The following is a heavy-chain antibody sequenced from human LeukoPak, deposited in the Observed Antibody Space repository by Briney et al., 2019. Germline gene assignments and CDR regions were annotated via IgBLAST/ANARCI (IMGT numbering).Heavy chain of an antibody. CDR1: GGSISSYY. J-gene: IGHJ4*02. CDR3: ARDLLSTAGYFDY. Sequence: PSETLSLTCTVSGGSISSYYWSWIRQPPGKGLEGIGYIYYSGSTNYNPSLKSRVTISVDTSKNQFSLNLSSVTAADTAVYYCARDLLSTAGYFDYWGRGTLVTVSS. CDR2: IYYSGST. D-gene: IGHD6-19*01. V-gene: IGHV4-59*01.